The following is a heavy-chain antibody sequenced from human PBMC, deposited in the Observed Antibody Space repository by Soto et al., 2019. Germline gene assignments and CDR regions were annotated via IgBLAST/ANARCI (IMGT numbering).Heavy chain of an antibody. V-gene: IGHV3-23*01. D-gene: IGHD3-9*01. Sequence: EVQLLESGGGLVQPGGSLRLSCAASGFTFSSYAMSWVRQAPGKGLEWVSAISGSGGSTYYADSVKGRFTISRDNSKNTQYLQMNSLRAEDTAVYYCAKVADYDILTGLFDYWGQGTLVTVAS. CDR2: ISGSGGST. CDR1: GFTFSSYA. CDR3: AKVADYDILTGLFDY. J-gene: IGHJ4*02.